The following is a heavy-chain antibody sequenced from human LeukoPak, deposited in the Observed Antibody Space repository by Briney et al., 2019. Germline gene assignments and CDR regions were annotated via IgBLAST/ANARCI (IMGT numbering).Heavy chain of an antibody. CDR3: ARVYTMIVVYDAFDI. Sequence: GGSLRLSCAASGFTFSSYWMSWVRQSPGKGLEWVANIKQDGSEKYYVDSVKGRFTISRDNAKNSLYLQMNSLRAEDTAVYYCARVYTMIVVYDAFDIWGQGTMVTVSS. J-gene: IGHJ3*02. D-gene: IGHD3-22*01. CDR1: GFTFSSYW. CDR2: IKQDGSEK. V-gene: IGHV3-7*01.